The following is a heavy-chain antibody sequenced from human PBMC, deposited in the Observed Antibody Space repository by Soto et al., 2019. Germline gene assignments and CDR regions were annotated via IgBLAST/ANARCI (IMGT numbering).Heavy chain of an antibody. V-gene: IGHV3-23*01. CDR3: AKTPDIASVGLYYYMDV. Sequence: EVQLLESGGGLVQPGGSLRLSCAASGFTFSSYAMSWVRQAPGKGLEWVSAISGSGGSTYYADSVKGRFTISRDNSKNTLYLQMNSLRAEDTAVYYCAKTPDIASVGLYYYMDVWGKGTTVTVSS. CDR1: GFTFSSYA. J-gene: IGHJ6*03. CDR2: ISGSGGST. D-gene: IGHD2-15*01.